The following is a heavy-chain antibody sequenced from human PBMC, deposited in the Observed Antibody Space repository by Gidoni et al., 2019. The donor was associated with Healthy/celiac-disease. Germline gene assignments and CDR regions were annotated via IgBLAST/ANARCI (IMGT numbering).Heavy chain of an antibody. CDR1: GYNFTSYY. D-gene: IGHD3-16*02. V-gene: IGHV1-46*03. J-gene: IGHJ4*02. CDR2: INPSGGST. CDR3: ARDSYYIWGSYRYEDY. Sequence: QVQLLQSGAEVKKPGASVKVSCKASGYNFTSYYMHWVRQGPGQGLEWMGIINPSGGSTSYAQKFQGRVTMTRDTSTSTVYMELSSLRSEDTAVYYCARDSYYIWGSYRYEDYWGQGTLVTVSS.